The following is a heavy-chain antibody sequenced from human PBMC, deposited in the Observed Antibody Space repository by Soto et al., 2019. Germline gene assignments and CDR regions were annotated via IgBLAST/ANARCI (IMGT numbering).Heavy chain of an antibody. V-gene: IGHV1-69*13. J-gene: IGHJ5*02. D-gene: IGHD1-7*01. CDR1: GGTFSSYA. Sequence: SVKVSCKASGGTFSSYAISWVRQAPGQGLEWMGGIIPIFGTANYAKKFQGRVKITADESTSTAYMELSSLRSEDTAVYYCARAKLGWNYERVNWFDPWGQGTLVTVSS. CDR2: IIPIFGTA. CDR3: ARAKLGWNYERVNWFDP.